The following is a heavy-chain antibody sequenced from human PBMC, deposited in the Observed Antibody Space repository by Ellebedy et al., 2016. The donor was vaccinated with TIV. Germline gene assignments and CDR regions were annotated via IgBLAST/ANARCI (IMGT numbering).Heavy chain of an antibody. CDR3: AKGSGGGSDSSAPRYYFDY. CDR2: ITASGDRT. J-gene: IGHJ4*02. D-gene: IGHD3-22*01. V-gene: IGHV3-23*01. CDR1: GFTFRTYA. Sequence: PGGSLRLSCAASGFTFRTYAMRRFRQAPGKGLEFVSSITASGDRTYYTDSVEGRFIISRDTSKKTLYLQMNGLRAEDTAIYYCAKGSGGGSDSSAPRYYFDYWGLGTLVTVSS.